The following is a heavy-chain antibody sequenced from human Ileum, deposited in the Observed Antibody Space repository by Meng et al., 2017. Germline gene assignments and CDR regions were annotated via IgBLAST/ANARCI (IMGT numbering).Heavy chain of an antibody. V-gene: IGHV3-9*03. CDR1: GFTFDDYA. CDR2: ISWNSGSI. J-gene: IGHJ3*02. Sequence: GGSLRLSCAASGFTFDDYAMHWVRQAPGKGLEWVAGISWNSGSIGYADSVKGRFTISRDNAKNSLYLQMNSLRAEDMALYYGAKGRFSIQQRPDTFDIWGQGIRVTVAS. CDR3: AKGRFSIQQRPDTFDI. D-gene: IGHD6-25*01.